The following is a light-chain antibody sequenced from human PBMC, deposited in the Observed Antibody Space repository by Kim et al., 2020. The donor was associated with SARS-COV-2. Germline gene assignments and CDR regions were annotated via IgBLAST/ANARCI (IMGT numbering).Light chain of an antibody. J-gene: IGLJ2*01. V-gene: IGLV1-40*01. CDR2: NDY. CDR3: QSYDTGLSGII. Sequence: QSVLTQPPSTSGAPGQSVTIACTGSNSNIGAGYEVHWYQQLPGTAPKLLIYNDYRRPAGVPDRFSGSRSATSASLAITGLQAEDEADYYCQSYDTGLSGIIFGGGTQLTVL. CDR1: NSNIGAGYE.